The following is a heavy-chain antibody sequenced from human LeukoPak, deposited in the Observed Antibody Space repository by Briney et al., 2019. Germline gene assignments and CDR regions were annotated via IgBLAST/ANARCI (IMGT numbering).Heavy chain of an antibody. CDR2: ISGGDGTT. Sequence: GGSLRLSCAASGFTFSDYAVTWVRQGPGKGLEWVSAISGGDGTTFYTDSVRGRCTISRDNSENTVYLQMNSLRAEDTAVYYCARGSMVRGGGEDDAFDIWGQGTMVTVSS. CDR3: ARGSMVRGGGEDDAFDI. D-gene: IGHD3-10*01. J-gene: IGHJ3*02. V-gene: IGHV3-23*01. CDR1: GFTFSDYA.